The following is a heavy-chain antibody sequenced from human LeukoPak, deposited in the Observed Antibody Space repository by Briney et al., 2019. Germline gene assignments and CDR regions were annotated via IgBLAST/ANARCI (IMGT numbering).Heavy chain of an antibody. J-gene: IGHJ3*02. V-gene: IGHV4-4*02. D-gene: IGHD3-10*01. CDR1: GGSISSSNW. CDR3: ATYYGSGSYGGDAFDI. CDR2: IYHSGST. Sequence: PSETLSLTCAVSGGSISSSNWWSWVRQPPGKGLEWIGEIYHSGSTNYNPSLKSRVTISVDKSKNQFSLKLSSVTAADTAVYYCATYYGSGSYGGDAFDIWGQGTMVTVSS.